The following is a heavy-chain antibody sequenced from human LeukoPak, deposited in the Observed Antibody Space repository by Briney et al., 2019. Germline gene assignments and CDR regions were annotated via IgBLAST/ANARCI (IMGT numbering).Heavy chain of an antibody. Sequence: GGSLRLSCAASGFTFSSYGMHWVRQAPGKGLEWVAVISYDGSNKYYADSVKGRFTISRDNSKNTLYLQMNSLRAEDTAVYYCAKGPTMTLWFWGQGTLVTVSS. CDR2: ISYDGSNK. CDR1: GFTFSSYG. V-gene: IGHV3-30*18. CDR3: AKGPTMTLWF. D-gene: IGHD3-22*01. J-gene: IGHJ4*02.